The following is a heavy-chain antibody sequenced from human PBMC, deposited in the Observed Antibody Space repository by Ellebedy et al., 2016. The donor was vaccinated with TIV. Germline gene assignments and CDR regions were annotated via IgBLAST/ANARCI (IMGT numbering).Heavy chain of an antibody. D-gene: IGHD1-26*01. CDR3: AKIRAQWEPLDY. CDR1: GLTFSSFA. CDR2: ISDDGSNK. Sequence: GESLKISXAASGLTFSSFAIHWVRQAPGKGLEWVAVISDDGSNKYYIDSVKGRFTISRDNSKNTLYTQMNSLRAEDTAVYYCAKIRAQWEPLDYWGQGTLVTVSS. V-gene: IGHV3-30*18. J-gene: IGHJ4*02.